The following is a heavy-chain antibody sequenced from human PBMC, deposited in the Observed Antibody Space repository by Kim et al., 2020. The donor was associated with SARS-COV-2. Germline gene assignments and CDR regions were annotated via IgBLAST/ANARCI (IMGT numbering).Heavy chain of an antibody. D-gene: IGHD1-1*01. CDR2: IWYDGSNK. CDR1: GFTFSSYA. V-gene: IGHV3-33*01. J-gene: IGHJ4*02. CDR3: AIANRGLEGYY. Sequence: GGSLRLSCAASGFTFSSYAMHWVRQAPGKGLEWVAVIWYDGSNKYYADSVKGRFTISRDNSKNTLYLQMNSLRAEDTAVYYCAIANRGLEGYYWGQGTLVTVSS.